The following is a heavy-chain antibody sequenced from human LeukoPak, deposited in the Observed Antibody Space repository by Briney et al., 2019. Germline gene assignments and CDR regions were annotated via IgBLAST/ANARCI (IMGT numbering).Heavy chain of an antibody. J-gene: IGHJ3*02. D-gene: IGHD1-26*01. CDR1: GGSISSDY. CDR2: IYNSGST. CDR3: ARAPGGGSYSDAFDI. Sequence: SETLSLTCTVSGGSISSDYWSWIRQPPGKGLEWVAYIYNSGSTSYNPSLKSRVTISMNTSKNQFSLKLSSVTAACTAVYYCARAPGGGSYSDAFDIWGQGTMVTVSS. V-gene: IGHV4-59*01.